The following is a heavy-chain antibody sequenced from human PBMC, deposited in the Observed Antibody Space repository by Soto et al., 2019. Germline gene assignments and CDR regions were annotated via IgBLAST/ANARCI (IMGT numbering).Heavy chain of an antibody. J-gene: IGHJ6*02. Sequence: TLSLTCTVSGGSISSGDYYWSWIRQPPGKGLEWIGYIYYSGSTYYNPSLKSRVTISVDTSKNQFSLKLSSVTAADTAVYYCARVQGTTVTKYYGMDVWGQGTTVTVSS. CDR1: GGSISSGDYY. CDR2: IYYSGST. V-gene: IGHV4-30-4*01. CDR3: ARVQGTTVTKYYGMDV. D-gene: IGHD4-4*01.